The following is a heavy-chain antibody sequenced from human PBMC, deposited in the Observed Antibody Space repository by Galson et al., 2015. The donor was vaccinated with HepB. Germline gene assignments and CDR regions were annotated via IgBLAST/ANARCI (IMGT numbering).Heavy chain of an antibody. D-gene: IGHD3-16*02. Sequence: SVKVSCKASGGTFSSYAISWVRQAPGQGLEWMGGIIPIFGTANYAQKFQGRVTITADESTSTAYMALSSLRSEDTAVYYCARRVGGELGELSYDDWGQGTLVAVSS. J-gene: IGHJ4*02. CDR3: ARRVGGELGELSYDD. CDR2: IIPIFGTA. V-gene: IGHV1-69*13. CDR1: GGTFSSYA.